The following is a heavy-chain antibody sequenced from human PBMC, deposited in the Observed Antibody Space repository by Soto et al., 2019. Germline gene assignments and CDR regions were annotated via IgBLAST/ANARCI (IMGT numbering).Heavy chain of an antibody. CDR2: IIPTFGTT. Sequence: SVKVSCKAPGGNFSSNGIRWVRQAPGQGLESMGGIIPTFGTTNYAHKFRGRVTITADESTGTAYMELSSLRSDDTAVYYCAGAYDSTWYNWLDPWGQGTLVTVSS. J-gene: IGHJ5*02. D-gene: IGHD4-4*01. CDR3: AGAYDSTWYNWLDP. CDR1: GGNFSSNG. V-gene: IGHV1-69*13.